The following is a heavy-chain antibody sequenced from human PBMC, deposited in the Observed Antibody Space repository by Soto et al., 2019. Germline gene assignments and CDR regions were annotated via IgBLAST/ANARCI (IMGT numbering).Heavy chain of an antibody. Sequence: PGESLTISCKGSGFTFTSYWIGWVRQMPGKGLEWMGIIYPGDSDTRYSPSFQGQVTISADKSINTAYLQWSSLKASDTAMYYCARRLQLIPGGMDVWGQGTTVTVSS. D-gene: IGHD6-13*01. V-gene: IGHV5-51*01. CDR2: IYPGDSDT. CDR3: ARRLQLIPGGMDV. J-gene: IGHJ6*02. CDR1: GFTFTSYW.